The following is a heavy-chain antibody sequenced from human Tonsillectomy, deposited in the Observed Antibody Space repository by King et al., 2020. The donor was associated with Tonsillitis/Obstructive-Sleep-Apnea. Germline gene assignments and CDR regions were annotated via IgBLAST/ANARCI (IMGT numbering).Heavy chain of an antibody. J-gene: IGHJ4*02. Sequence: VQLQQWGAGLLKPSETLSLTCAVYGGSFSGYYWSWIRQPLGKGLEWIGEINHSGSTNYNPSLKSRVTISVDTSKNQFSLKLSSVTAADTAVYYCARGEEDIVVVPAAIDFDYWGQGTLVTVSS. CDR2: INHSGST. CDR3: ARGEEDIVVVPAAIDFDY. D-gene: IGHD2-2*01. V-gene: IGHV4-34*01. CDR1: GGSFSGYY.